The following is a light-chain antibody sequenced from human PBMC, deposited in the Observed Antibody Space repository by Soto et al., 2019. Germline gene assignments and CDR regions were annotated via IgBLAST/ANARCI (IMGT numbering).Light chain of an antibody. Sequence: EIVLTQSPGTLSLSPGERATLSCRASQSVSSSYLAWYQKKPGQAPRLLMSDASTRATGIPDRFSGSGSGTDFSLTINRLGPEDFAVYYCQQYGRAPRTFGQGTKLEIK. V-gene: IGKV3-20*01. CDR2: DAS. CDR3: QQYGRAPRT. CDR1: QSVSSSY. J-gene: IGKJ2*02.